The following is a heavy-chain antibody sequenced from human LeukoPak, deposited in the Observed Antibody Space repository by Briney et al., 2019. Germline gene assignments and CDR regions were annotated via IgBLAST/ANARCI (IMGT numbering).Heavy chain of an antibody. Sequence: SETLSLTCAVYGGSFSGYYWSWIRQPPGKGLEWIGEINHSGSTNYNPSLKSRVTISVDTSKNQFSLKLSSVTAADTAVYYCARAYSSSWYDVGYYYGMDVWGQGTTVTVSS. J-gene: IGHJ6*02. CDR1: GGSFSGYY. CDR2: INHSGST. D-gene: IGHD6-13*01. CDR3: ARAYSSSWYDVGYYYGMDV. V-gene: IGHV4-34*01.